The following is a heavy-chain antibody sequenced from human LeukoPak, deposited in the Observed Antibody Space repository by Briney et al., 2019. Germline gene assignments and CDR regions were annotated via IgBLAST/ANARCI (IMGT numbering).Heavy chain of an antibody. Sequence: SVTVSFTASGGTFIIYAISWVRQAPGQGVEWMGGIIPIFGTANYAQKFQGRVTITADKSTSTAYMELSSLRSEDTAVYYCAREDYYGSGSYYGYYYGMDVWGKGTTVTVSS. V-gene: IGHV1-69*06. CDR2: IIPIFGTA. CDR3: AREDYYGSGSYYGYYYGMDV. D-gene: IGHD3-10*01. J-gene: IGHJ6*04. CDR1: GGTFIIYA.